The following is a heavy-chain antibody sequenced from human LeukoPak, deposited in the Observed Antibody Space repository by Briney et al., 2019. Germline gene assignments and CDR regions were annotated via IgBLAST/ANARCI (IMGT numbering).Heavy chain of an antibody. J-gene: IGHJ4*02. CDR1: GFTFSDYG. V-gene: IGHV3-30*18. CDR2: ISYDGSNT. D-gene: IGHD6-19*01. Sequence: PGRALRLSCADSGFTFSDYGMHWVRQAPGKGLEWVAVISYDGSNTYYADSVKGRFTISRDNSKNTLYLQMNSLRPEDTGVYYCAKEGRRIAVAGSYFDDWGQGTLVIVSS. CDR3: AKEGRRIAVAGSYFDD.